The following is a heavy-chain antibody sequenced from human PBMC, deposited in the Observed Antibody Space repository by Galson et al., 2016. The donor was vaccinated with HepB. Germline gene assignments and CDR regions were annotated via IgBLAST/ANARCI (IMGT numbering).Heavy chain of an antibody. D-gene: IGHD2-8*01. CDR3: AKDKWASAAADFDY. V-gene: IGHV3-9*01. CDR2: ISWNSGRI. Sequence: SLRLSCAASGFTFDDYGMHWVRQAPGKGLEWVSGISWNSGRIGYADSVKGRFTISRDNAKNSLYLQMNSLRAEDTALYYCAKDKWASAAADFDYWGQGTLVTVSS. J-gene: IGHJ4*02. CDR1: GFTFDDYG.